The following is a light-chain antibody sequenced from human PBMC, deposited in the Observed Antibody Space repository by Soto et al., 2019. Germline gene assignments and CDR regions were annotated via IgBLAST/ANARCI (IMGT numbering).Light chain of an antibody. CDR3: QQSYSTPTSIT. CDR1: QSITSY. CDR2: AVS. Sequence: DIQMTQSPSSLSASVGDRVTITCRASQSITSYLNWFQQKPGKAPKLLIYAVSNLQSGVPSRFSGSGSGTDFTLTISSLQPEDFATYYCQQSYSTPTSITLGQGTRLEIK. J-gene: IGKJ5*01. V-gene: IGKV1-39*01.